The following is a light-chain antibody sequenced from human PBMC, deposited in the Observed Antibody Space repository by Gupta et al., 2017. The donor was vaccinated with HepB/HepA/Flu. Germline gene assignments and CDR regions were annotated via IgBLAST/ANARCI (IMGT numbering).Light chain of an antibody. CDR3: CSYTSTNTLL. V-gene: IGLV2-14*03. Sequence: QSALTQPASVSGSPGPSITISCPGTSSDVGGYNYVSWYQQHPGKARKLIIYDVSSRPSGVANRFSGSKAGNTASLTISGLQAEDEADYYCCSYTSTNTLLFGGGTKLTVL. CDR2: DVS. CDR1: SSDVGGYNY. J-gene: IGLJ2*01.